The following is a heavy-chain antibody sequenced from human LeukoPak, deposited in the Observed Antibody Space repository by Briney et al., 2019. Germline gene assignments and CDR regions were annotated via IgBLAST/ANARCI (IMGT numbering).Heavy chain of an antibody. D-gene: IGHD3-16*01. Sequence: ASVKVSCKASGGTFSSYAISWARQAPGQGLEWMGGIIPIFGTANYAQKFQGRVTITADEPTSTAYMELSSLRSEDTAVYYCARPSRGGAFDIWGQGTMVTVSS. J-gene: IGHJ3*02. CDR3: ARPSRGGAFDI. CDR1: GGTFSSYA. CDR2: IIPIFGTA. V-gene: IGHV1-69*01.